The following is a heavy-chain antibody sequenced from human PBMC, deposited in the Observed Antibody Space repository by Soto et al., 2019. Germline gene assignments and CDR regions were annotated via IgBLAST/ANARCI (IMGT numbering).Heavy chain of an antibody. J-gene: IGHJ2*01. Sequence: EVQLVESGGGLVQPGRSLRLSCAASGFTFDDYAMHWVRQAPGKGLEWVSGISWNSGSIGYADSVKGRFTISRDNAKNSLYLQMNSLRAEDTALYYGAKDTGLYYWYFDLWGRGTLVTVSS. CDR3: AKDTGLYYWYFDL. V-gene: IGHV3-9*01. CDR1: GFTFDDYA. CDR2: ISWNSGSI. D-gene: IGHD3-16*02.